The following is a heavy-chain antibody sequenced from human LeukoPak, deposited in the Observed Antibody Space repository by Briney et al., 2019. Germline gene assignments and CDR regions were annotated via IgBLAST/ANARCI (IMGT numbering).Heavy chain of an antibody. D-gene: IGHD6-13*01. J-gene: IGHJ3*02. CDR2: ISAYNGNT. CDR3: ARGTLVRDAFDI. CDR1: GGTFSSYA. V-gene: IGHV1-18*01. Sequence: ASVEVSCKASGGTFSSYAISWVRQAPGQGLEWMEWISAYNGNTNYAQKLQGRVTMTTDTSTSTAYMELRSLRSDDTAVYYCARGTLVRDAFDIWGQGTMVTVSS.